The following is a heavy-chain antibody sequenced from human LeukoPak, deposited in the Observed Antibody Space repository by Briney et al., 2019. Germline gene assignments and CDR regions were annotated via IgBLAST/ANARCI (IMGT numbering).Heavy chain of an antibody. V-gene: IGHV3-66*01. CDR2: IYTGGST. Sequence: GGSLRLSCAASGFTVSSNYMSWVRQAPGKGLEWVSVIYTGGSTYYADSVKGRLTISRDNSKNTLYLQMNSLRAEDTAVYYCARALQLWSPFDYWGQGTQVTVSS. J-gene: IGHJ4*02. D-gene: IGHD5-18*01. CDR1: GFTVSSNY. CDR3: ARALQLWSPFDY.